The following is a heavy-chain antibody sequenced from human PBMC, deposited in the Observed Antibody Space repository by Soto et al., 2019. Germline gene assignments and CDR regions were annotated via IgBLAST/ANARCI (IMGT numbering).Heavy chain of an antibody. V-gene: IGHV1-69*04. D-gene: IGHD5-12*01. CDR1: GGTFSSYT. CDR3: ARDRARSGYDSPPNIDY. Sequence: ASVKVSCKASGGTFSSYTISWVRQAPGQGLEWMGRIIPILGIANYAQKFQGRVTITADKSTSTAYMELSSLRSEDTAVYYCARDRARSGYDSPPNIDYWGQGTLVTVSS. J-gene: IGHJ4*02. CDR2: IIPILGIA.